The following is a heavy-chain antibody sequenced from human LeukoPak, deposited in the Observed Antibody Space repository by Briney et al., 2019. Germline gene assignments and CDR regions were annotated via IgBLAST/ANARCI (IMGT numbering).Heavy chain of an antibody. V-gene: IGHV3-33*01. J-gene: IGHJ4*02. CDR1: GFTFSNYG. D-gene: IGHD7-27*01. Sequence: GSLRLSCAASGFTFSNYGLHWVRQAPGKGLEWLAVMWFDGSHKYYADSVKGRFTISRDNSKSMLYLQMNSLRAEDTAVYYCARDITGDPPPYYFDYWGQGSLVTASS. CDR2: MWFDGSHK. CDR3: ARDITGDPPPYYFDY.